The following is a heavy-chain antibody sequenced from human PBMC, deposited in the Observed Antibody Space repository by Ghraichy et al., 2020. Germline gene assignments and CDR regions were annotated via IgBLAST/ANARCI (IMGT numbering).Heavy chain of an antibody. CDR2: LSSKGHFL. J-gene: IGHJ4*02. CDR3: ARERLYFYDGSGHYYFDC. D-gene: IGHD3-22*01. Sequence: GGSLRLSCAASGFTFSSYSMHWVRQAPGKGLEWVSSLSSKGHFLYYADSVNGRFTISRDNAKNSLYLQLNSLTAEDSAVYYCARERLYFYDGSGHYYFDCWGQGTLGTVSS. CDR1: GFTFSSYS. V-gene: IGHV3-21*01.